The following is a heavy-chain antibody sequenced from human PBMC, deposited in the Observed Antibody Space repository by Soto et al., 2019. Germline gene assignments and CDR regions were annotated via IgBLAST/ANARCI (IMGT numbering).Heavy chain of an antibody. CDR1: GFSLRTTGVG. CDR3: AHTWGLPFDY. Sequence: QITLKESGPTLVKPTQTLTLTCTYSGFSLRTTGVGVGWIRQPPGKALEWLGIIYWDDDKRYSPSLKSRLTLHSDLSQSQVVMTMTNMGPVDTATYFCAHTWGLPFDYWGPGNLVIVSS. V-gene: IGHV2-5*02. CDR2: IYWDDDK. J-gene: IGHJ4*02. D-gene: IGHD3-16*01.